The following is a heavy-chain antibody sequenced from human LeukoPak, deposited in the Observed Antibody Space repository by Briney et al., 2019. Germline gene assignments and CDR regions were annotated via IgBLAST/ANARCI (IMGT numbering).Heavy chain of an antibody. CDR3: AREGGYASNERRFPWFDP. CDR1: GGTFSSYA. CDR2: IIPIFGTA. D-gene: IGHD2-2*01. J-gene: IGHJ5*02. V-gene: IGHV1-69*13. Sequence: ASVKVPCKASGGTFSSYAISWVRQAPGQGLEWMGGIIPIFGTANYAQKFQGRVTITADESTSTAYMELSSLRSEDTAVYYCAREGGYASNERRFPWFDPWGQGTLVTVSS.